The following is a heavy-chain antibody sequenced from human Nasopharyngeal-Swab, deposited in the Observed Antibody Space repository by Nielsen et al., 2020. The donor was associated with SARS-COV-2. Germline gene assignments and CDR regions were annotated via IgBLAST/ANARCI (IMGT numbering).Heavy chain of an antibody. CDR2: IGDKDHNYAT. V-gene: IGHV3-73*01. J-gene: IGHJ4*02. Sequence: GGSLRLSCAASGFIFSGSAMHWVRQASGKGLEWVGRIGDKDHNYATTYGAAVKGRFTISRDDSKNTAFLQMDSLKTEDTALYYCTTDYYFNYWGQGTLSTVPS. CDR1: GFIFSGSA. CDR3: TTDYYFNY.